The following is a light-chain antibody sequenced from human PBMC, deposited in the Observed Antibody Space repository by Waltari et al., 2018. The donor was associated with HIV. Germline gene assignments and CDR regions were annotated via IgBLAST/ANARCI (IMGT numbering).Light chain of an antibody. CDR1: QGIVNS. J-gene: IGKJ4*01. CDR3: QQLNSYLTLT. Sequence: DVQLTQSPSFLSASVGDRVTITCRASQGIVNSLAWYQQKPGKAPKLLIYAASTLQRGVPSRFSGSGSGTEFTLTISSLQPEDFATYYCQQLNSYLTLTFGGGTKVEIK. CDR2: AAS. V-gene: IGKV1-9*01.